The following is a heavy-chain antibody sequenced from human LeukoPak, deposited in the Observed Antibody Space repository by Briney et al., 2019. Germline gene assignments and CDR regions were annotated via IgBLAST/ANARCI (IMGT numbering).Heavy chain of an antibody. CDR3: ARSSGWYYFDY. CDR2: IYSGGST. J-gene: IGHJ4*02. V-gene: IGHV3-53*04. D-gene: IGHD6-19*01. Sequence: GRSLRLSCAASGFTFDDYAMHWVRQAPGKGLEWVSVIYSGGSTYYADSVKGRFTISRHNSKNTLYLQMNSLRAEDTAVYYCARSSGWYYFDYWGQGTLVTVSS. CDR1: GFTFDDYA.